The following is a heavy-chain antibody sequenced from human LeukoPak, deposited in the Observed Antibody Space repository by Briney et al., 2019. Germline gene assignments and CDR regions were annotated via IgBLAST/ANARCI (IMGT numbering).Heavy chain of an antibody. D-gene: IGHD1-26*01. J-gene: IGHJ4*02. V-gene: IGHV3-30-3*01. Sequence: GGSLSLSCAASGFTFSSYAMHWIRQAPGKGLEWVAVISYDGSNKYYADSVKGRFTISRDNSKNTLYLQMNSLRAEDTAVYYCARDQGDRIVGASPHYWGQGTLVTVSS. CDR3: ARDQGDRIVGASPHY. CDR1: GFTFSSYA. CDR2: ISYDGSNK.